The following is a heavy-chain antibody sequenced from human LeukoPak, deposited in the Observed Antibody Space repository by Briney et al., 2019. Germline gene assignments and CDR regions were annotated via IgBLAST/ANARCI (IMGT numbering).Heavy chain of an antibody. CDR2: INQDGSEK. CDR3: ARDHVVRGVVWDY. D-gene: IGHD3-10*01. CDR1: GFTFSAYS. Sequence: GGSLRLSCAASGFTFSAYSMNWVRQAPGKGLEWVASINQDGSEKYSVDSVKGRFTISRDNAKNALYLQMNSLRAEDTAFYYCARDHVVRGVVWDYWGQGTLVTVSS. J-gene: IGHJ4*02. V-gene: IGHV3-7*05.